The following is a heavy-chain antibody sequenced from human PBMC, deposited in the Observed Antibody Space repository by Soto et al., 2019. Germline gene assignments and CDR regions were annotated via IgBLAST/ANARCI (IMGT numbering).Heavy chain of an antibody. J-gene: IGHJ4*02. V-gene: IGHV4-39*01. Sequence: SETLSLTCTVSGGSISRSGYHWGWIRQPPGKGLEWIGSIYYSGTTYYNPSLKSRGIMSVDTSKNQFSLRLNSVTTTDTAVYYCARYDSSGDFDYWGQGTLVTVSS. CDR2: IYYSGTT. D-gene: IGHD3-22*01. CDR3: ARYDSSGDFDY. CDR1: GGSISRSGYH.